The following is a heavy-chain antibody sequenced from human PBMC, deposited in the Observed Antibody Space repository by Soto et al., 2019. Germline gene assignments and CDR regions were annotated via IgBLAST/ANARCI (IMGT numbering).Heavy chain of an antibody. CDR3: ARDRLTTLWYFDL. V-gene: IGHV3-7*03. J-gene: IGHJ2*01. Sequence: GGSLRLSCAASGFTFSSYWMSWVRQAPGKGLEWVANIKQDGSEKYYVDSVKGRFTISRDNAKNPLYLQMNSLRAEVSAGSYCARDRLTTLWYFDLWGRGTLVTVSS. D-gene: IGHD4-17*01. CDR2: IKQDGSEK. CDR1: GFTFSSYW.